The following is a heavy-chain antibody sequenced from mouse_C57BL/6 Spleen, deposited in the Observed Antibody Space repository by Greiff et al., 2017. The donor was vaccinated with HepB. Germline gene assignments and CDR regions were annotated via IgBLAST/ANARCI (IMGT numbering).Heavy chain of an antibody. Sequence: EVQLQQSGPELVKPGASVKISCKASGYTFTDYYMNWVKQSHGKSLELIGDINPNNGGTSYNQKFKGKATLTVDKSSSTAYMELRSLTSEDSAVYYCASGDDGYFFAYWGQGTLVTVSA. CDR2: INPNNGGT. D-gene: IGHD2-3*01. CDR1: GYTFTDYY. J-gene: IGHJ3*01. V-gene: IGHV1-26*01. CDR3: ASGDDGYFFAY.